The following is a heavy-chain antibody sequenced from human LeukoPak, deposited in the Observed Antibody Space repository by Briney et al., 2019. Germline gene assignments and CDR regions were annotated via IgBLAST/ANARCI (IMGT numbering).Heavy chain of an antibody. Sequence: ASVKVSCKASGYTFTSYDINWVRQATGQGLEWMGWMNPNSGNTGYAQKFQGRVTMTRNTSISTAYMELSSLRSEDTAVYYCVRAACTSCYTFDYWGQGTLVTVSS. V-gene: IGHV1-8*01. CDR2: MNPNSGNT. J-gene: IGHJ4*02. CDR3: VRAACTSCYTFDY. CDR1: GYTFTSYD. D-gene: IGHD2-2*01.